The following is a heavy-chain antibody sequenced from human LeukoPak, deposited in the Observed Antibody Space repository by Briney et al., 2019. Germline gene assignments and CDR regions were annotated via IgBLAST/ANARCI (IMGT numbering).Heavy chain of an antibody. CDR1: GYTFTSYG. CDR3: AKCGILEWLSLTHYFDY. D-gene: IGHD3-3*01. V-gene: IGHV1-18*01. CDR2: ISAYNGNT. Sequence: GASVKVSCKASGYTFTSYGISWVRQAPGQGLEWMGWISAYNGNTNYAQKLRGRVTMTTDTSTSTAYMELRSLRAEDTAVYYCAKCGILEWLSLTHYFDYWGQGTLVTVSS. J-gene: IGHJ4*02.